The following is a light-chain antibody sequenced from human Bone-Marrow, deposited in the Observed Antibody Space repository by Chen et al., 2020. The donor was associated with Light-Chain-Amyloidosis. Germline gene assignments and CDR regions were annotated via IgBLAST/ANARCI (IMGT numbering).Light chain of an antibody. Sequence: QSVLTQPPSVSGAPGQNVTISCTGSRSNLGAGYDVHWSQKLPGTAPKLHKYDNNNRPYGVPDRCSGSKSGNSAFLAITGLQAEDEADYYCQSYDMSLYSSVFGGGTKLTVL. CDR2: DNN. CDR1: RSNLGAGYD. J-gene: IGLJ3*02. V-gene: IGLV1-40*01. CDR3: QSYDMSLYSSV.